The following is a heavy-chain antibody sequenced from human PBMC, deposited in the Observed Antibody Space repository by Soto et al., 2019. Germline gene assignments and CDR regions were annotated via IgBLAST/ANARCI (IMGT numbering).Heavy chain of an antibody. CDR1: GGSISNKNNW. D-gene: IGHD6-19*01. J-gene: IGHJ5*02. V-gene: IGHV4-4*02. CDR3: ASCTLQGRSYNSAWCELPFDP. CDR2: RYDSGTT. Sequence: QMQLQESGPGMVKPSGTLSLTCAVSGGSISNKNNWWSWVRQPPGKVLEWIRERYDSGTTNYNPYLKSRVTISVDKSKNQFPLDLRSITAADTAVYYCASCTLQGRSYNSAWCELPFDPCGEGTLLTVSS.